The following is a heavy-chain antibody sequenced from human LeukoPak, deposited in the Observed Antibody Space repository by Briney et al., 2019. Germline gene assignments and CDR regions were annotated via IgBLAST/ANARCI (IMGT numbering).Heavy chain of an antibody. CDR2: IRYDGSNK. V-gene: IGHV3-30*02. J-gene: IGHJ5*02. CDR3: ASGNNWFDP. CDR1: GLTFSSYG. D-gene: IGHD1-1*01. Sequence: GGSLRLSCAASGLTFSSYGMHWVRQAPGKGLEWVTFIRYDGSNKYYADSVEGRFTISRDNSKNTLYLQMNSLRPEDTAVYYCASGNNWFDPWGQGTLVTVSS.